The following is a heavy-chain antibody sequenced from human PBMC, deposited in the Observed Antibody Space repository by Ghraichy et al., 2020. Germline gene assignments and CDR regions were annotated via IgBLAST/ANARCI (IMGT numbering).Heavy chain of an antibody. D-gene: IGHD3-3*01. CDR3: AKSPITIFGVDPASGMDV. Sequence: GESLNISCAASGFTFSSYAMSWVRQAPGKGLEWVSAISGSGGSTYYADSVKGRFTISRDNSKNTLYLQMNSLRAEDTAVYYCAKSPITIFGVDPASGMDVWGQGTTVTVSS. V-gene: IGHV3-23*01. CDR2: ISGSGGST. J-gene: IGHJ6*02. CDR1: GFTFSSYA.